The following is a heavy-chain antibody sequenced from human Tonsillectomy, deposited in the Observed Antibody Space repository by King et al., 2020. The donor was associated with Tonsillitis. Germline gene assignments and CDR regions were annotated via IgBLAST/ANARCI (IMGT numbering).Heavy chain of an antibody. J-gene: IGHJ6*03. CDR3: AGLPTGGYYYMDA. CDR2: IYPGDSDT. D-gene: IGHD3-16*01. Sequence: VQLVESGAEVKKPGESLKISCKSSGYSFSTYWIAWVRQMPGKGLEWVGIIYPGDSDTRYSPSFQGRVTVSADKSISTAYLQWSSLKASDSAMYYCAGLPTGGYYYMDAWGKGTTVTVSS. V-gene: IGHV5-51*01. CDR1: GYSFSTYW.